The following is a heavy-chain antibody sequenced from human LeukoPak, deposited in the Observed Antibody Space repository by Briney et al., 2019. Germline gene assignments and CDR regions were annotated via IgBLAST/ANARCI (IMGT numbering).Heavy chain of an antibody. D-gene: IGHD1-7*01. CDR2: INHSGST. CDR1: GGSFSGYY. V-gene: IGHV4-34*01. CDR3: ARAVRGWGTGTEQGFDY. Sequence: SETLSLTCAVYGGSFSGYYWSWIRQPPGKGLEWIGEINHSGSTNYNPSLKSRVTISVDTSKNQFSLKVSSVTAADTAVYYCARAVRGWGTGTEQGFDYWGQGTLVTVSS. J-gene: IGHJ4*02.